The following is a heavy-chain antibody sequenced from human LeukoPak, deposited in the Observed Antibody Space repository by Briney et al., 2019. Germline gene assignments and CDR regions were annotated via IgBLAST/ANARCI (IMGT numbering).Heavy chain of an antibody. CDR1: GFTFSSYW. CDR3: ASIYQDIVVVPAAPLDY. CDR2: INSDGSST. V-gene: IGHV3-74*01. Sequence: PGGSLRLSCAASGFTFSSYWMHWVRHAPGKGLVWVSRINSDGSSTSYADSVKGRFTISRDNAKNTLYLQMKSLRAEDTAVYYCASIYQDIVVVPAAPLDYWGQGTLVTVSS. D-gene: IGHD2-2*01. J-gene: IGHJ4*02.